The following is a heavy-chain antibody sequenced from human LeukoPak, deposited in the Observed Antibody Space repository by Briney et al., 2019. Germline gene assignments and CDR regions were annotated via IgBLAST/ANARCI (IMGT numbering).Heavy chain of an antibody. CDR2: ISWNSGSI. V-gene: IGHV3-9*01. Sequence: TGGSLRLSCAASGFTFDDYAMHWVRQAPGKGLEWASGISWNSGSIGYADSVKGRFTISRDNAKNSLYLQMNSLRAEDTALYHCAKDRLWFGELLTDFDYWGQGTLVTVSS. J-gene: IGHJ4*02. D-gene: IGHD3-10*01. CDR3: AKDRLWFGELLTDFDY. CDR1: GFTFDDYA.